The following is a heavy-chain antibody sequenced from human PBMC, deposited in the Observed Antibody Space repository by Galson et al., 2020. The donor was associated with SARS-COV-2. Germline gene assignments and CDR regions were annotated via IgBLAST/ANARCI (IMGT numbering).Heavy chain of an antibody. CDR3: ARDFGDILTGYWMAYYYGMDV. J-gene: IGHJ6*02. CDR2: ISSSSSYI. Sequence: GGSLRLSCAASGFTFSSYSMNWVRQAPGKGLEWVSSISSSSSYIYYADSVKGRFTISRDNAKNSLYLQMNSLRAEDTAVYYCARDFGDILTGYWMAYYYGMDVWGQGTTVTVSS. V-gene: IGHV3-21*01. D-gene: IGHD3-9*01. CDR1: GFTFSSYS.